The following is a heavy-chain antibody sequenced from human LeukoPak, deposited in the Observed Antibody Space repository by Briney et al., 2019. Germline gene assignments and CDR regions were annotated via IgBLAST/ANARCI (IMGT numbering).Heavy chain of an antibody. CDR1: GFTFSSYG. D-gene: IGHD5-18*01. CDR2: IRYDGSNK. J-gene: IGHJ3*02. V-gene: IGHV3-30*02. CDR3: AKDHSFNNAFDI. Sequence: TGGSLRLSCAASGFTFSSYGMHWVRQAPGKGLEWVAFIRYDGSNKYYADSVKGRFTISRDNSKNTLYLQMNSLRAEDTAVYYCAKDHSFNNAFDIWGQGTMVTVSS.